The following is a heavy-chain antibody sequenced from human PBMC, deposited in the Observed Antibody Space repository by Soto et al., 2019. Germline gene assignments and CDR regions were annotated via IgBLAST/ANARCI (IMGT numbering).Heavy chain of an antibody. Sequence: GGSLRLSCAPSGFTFSDHYMDWVRQAPGKGLEWVSRTRDKANSYTTDFAASAKRRFTISRDVSKDSLYLQLDSLRTEYTAVYYCAGASNSGWGFNVFDIWGQGTMVTVSS. V-gene: IGHV3-72*01. D-gene: IGHD6-19*01. CDR3: AGASNSGWGFNVFDI. CDR2: TRDKANSYTT. CDR1: GFTFSDHY. J-gene: IGHJ3*02.